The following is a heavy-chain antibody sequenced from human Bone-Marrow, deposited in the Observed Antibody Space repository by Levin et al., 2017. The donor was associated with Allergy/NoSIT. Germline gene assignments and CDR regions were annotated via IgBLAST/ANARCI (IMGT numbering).Heavy chain of an antibody. CDR2: IYYSGST. J-gene: IGHJ2*01. Sequence: PSQTLSLTCTVSGGSISSYYWSWIRQPPGKGLEWIGYIYYSGSTNYNPSLKSRVTISVDTSKNQFSLKLSSVTAADTAVYYCARDLGAVAGTGFWYFDLWGRGTLVTVSS. D-gene: IGHD6-19*01. CDR3: ARDLGAVAGTGFWYFDL. CDR1: GGSISSYY. V-gene: IGHV4-59*01.